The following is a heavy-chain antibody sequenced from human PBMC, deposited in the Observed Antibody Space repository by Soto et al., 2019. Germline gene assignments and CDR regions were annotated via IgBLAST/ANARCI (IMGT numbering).Heavy chain of an antibody. CDR2: ISRDGRNA. J-gene: IGHJ4*02. CDR3: ARARNGGVADSFDY. V-gene: IGHV3-30*04. Sequence: QVQLVASGGGVVQQGRSLRLSCEASGFTFSTHAIHWVRQAPGKGLEWVAVISRDGRNAYYEDSVKGRFTISRDNSKNTLFLQLNSLRLEHTAVYYCARARNGGVADSFDYWGQGTRVTVSS. CDR1: GFTFSTHA.